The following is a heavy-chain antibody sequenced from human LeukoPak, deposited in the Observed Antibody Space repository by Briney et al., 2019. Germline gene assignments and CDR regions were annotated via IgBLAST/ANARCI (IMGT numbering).Heavy chain of an antibody. V-gene: IGHV1-18*01. D-gene: IGHD1-1*01. CDR3: ARRAVTVQASDHDAFDI. J-gene: IGHJ3*02. Sequence: ASVKVSCKASGCTFTSNGISWVRQAPGQGLEWMGWISAYNGNTNYAQKLQGRVTMTTDTSTSTAYMELRSLRSDDTAVYYCARRAVTVQASDHDAFDIWGQGTMVTVSS. CDR1: GCTFTSNG. CDR2: ISAYNGNT.